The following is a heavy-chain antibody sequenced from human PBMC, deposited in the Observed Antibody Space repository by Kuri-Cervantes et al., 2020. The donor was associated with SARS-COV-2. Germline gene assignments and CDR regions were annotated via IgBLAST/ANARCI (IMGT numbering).Heavy chain of an antibody. CDR2: ISSNGGST. CDR3: AKHLPYTMIVVGAFDI. V-gene: IGHV3-64*04. J-gene: IGHJ3*02. Sequence: GESLKISCAASGLNFSRTDMHWVRQAPGKGLEYVSAISSNGGSTYYADSVKGRFTISRDNSKNTLYLQMNSLRAEDTAVYYCAKHLPYTMIVVGAFDIWGQGIMVTVSS. CDR1: GLNFSRTD. D-gene: IGHD3-22*01.